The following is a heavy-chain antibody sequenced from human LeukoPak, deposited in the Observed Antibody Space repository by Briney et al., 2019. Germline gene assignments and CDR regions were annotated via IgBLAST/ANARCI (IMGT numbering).Heavy chain of an antibody. V-gene: IGHV3-23*01. J-gene: IGHJ4*02. D-gene: IGHD5-18*01. CDR3: AKRLPFYYDY. CDR2: ISGSSSST. Sequence: GGSLRLSCAASGFTFSSYVMSWVRQAPGKGLEWVSSISGSSSSTYYADSEKGRFTVSRDNSKNTLYLQMNSLRAEDTAIYYCAKRLPFYYDYWGQGILVTVSS. CDR1: GFTFSSYV.